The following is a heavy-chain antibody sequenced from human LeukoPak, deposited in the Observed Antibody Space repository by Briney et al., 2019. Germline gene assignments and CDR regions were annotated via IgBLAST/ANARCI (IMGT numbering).Heavy chain of an antibody. CDR1: GGTFSSYV. V-gene: IGHV1-69*13. Sequence: SVQVSCKASGGTFSSYVISWVRQAPGQGLEWMGWIIPSFGTANYAQKFQGRVTITADESTSTAYMELSSLRSEDTAVYYCARGRESDAFDIWGQGTMVTVSS. J-gene: IGHJ3*02. CDR2: IIPSFGTA. CDR3: ARGRESDAFDI. D-gene: IGHD1-26*01.